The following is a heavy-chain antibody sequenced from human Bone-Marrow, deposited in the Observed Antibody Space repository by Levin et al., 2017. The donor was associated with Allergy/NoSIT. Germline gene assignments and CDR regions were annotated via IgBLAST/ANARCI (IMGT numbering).Heavy chain of an antibody. CDR3: ARDQRFLEWLYWFDP. CDR2: IWYDGSNK. D-gene: IGHD3-3*01. Sequence: PGGSLRLSCAASGFTFSSYGMHWVRQAPGKGLEWVAVIWYDGSNKYYADSVKGRFTISRDNSKNTLYLQMNSLRAEDTAVYYCARDQRFLEWLYWFDPWGQGTLVTVSS. V-gene: IGHV3-33*01. J-gene: IGHJ5*02. CDR1: GFTFSSYG.